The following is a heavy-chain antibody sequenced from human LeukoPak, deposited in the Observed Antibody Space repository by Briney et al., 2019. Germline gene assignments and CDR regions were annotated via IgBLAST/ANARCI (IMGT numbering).Heavy chain of an antibody. Sequence: ASVKVSCKASGGTFSSYAISWVRQAPGQGLEWMGGIIPIFGTANYAQKFQGRVTITADKSTSTAYMELSSLRSEDTAAYYCARGLKRFGELLSNGMDVWGKGATVTVSS. CDR3: ARGLKRFGELLSNGMDV. J-gene: IGHJ6*04. CDR2: IIPIFGTA. D-gene: IGHD3-10*01. V-gene: IGHV1-69*06. CDR1: GGTFSSYA.